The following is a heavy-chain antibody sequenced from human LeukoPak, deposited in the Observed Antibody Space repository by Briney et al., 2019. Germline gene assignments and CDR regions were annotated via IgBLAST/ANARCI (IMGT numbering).Heavy chain of an antibody. V-gene: IGHV4-59*03. CDR2: IFYSGIS. Sequence: PSETLSLTCTVSGDSISRYYWSWIRQSPGKGLEWIGYIFYSGISNYNPSLKSRVTVSVGTSKNQVSLKLRSVTAADTAVYYCAGLFSGYDPFDYWGQGTLVTVSS. D-gene: IGHD5-12*01. CDR3: AGLFSGYDPFDY. J-gene: IGHJ4*02. CDR1: GDSISRYY.